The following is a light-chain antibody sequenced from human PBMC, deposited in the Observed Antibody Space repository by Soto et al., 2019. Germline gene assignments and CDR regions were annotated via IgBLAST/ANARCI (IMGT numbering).Light chain of an antibody. Sequence: QAVVTQEPSMTVSPGGTVTLTCGSSTGPVTSGHFPYWFYQRPGQAPRTLIYDITNRHSSTPARFSGSLLGGKAALTLSGAQPEDEADFYCSLSDRAAAVFGGGTKVTVL. CDR2: DIT. CDR3: SLSDRAAAV. V-gene: IGLV7-46*01. CDR1: TGPVTSGHF. J-gene: IGLJ2*01.